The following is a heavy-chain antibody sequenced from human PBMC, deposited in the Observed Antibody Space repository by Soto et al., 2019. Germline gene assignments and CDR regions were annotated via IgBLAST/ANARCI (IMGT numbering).Heavy chain of an antibody. J-gene: IGHJ4*02. CDR1: GGSISTYY. D-gene: IGHD1-26*01. CDR3: AGGASPYYFDY. V-gene: IGHV4-59*08. Sequence: SETLSLTCTVSGGSISTYYWSWIRQPPGKGLEWIGYIYYSGSTNYNPSLKSRVTISVDTSKNQFSLKLSSVTAADTAVYYCAGGASPYYFDYWAQGALVTGSS. CDR2: IYYSGST.